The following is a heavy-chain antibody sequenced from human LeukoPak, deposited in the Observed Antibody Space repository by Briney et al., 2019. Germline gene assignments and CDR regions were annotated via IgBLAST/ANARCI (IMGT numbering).Heavy chain of an antibody. CDR3: ARVYFYDSCCYYPRYFDH. Sequence: PSETLSLTCTVSGGSISTITYYWGWVRQSPEKGLEWLATIYYSASIYYSPSLKSRLTISIDTSKNQISLKLNSVTAAATAVYSCARVYFYDSCCYYPRYFDHWGPGTLVTVSS. J-gene: IGHJ4*02. CDR2: IYYSASI. D-gene: IGHD3-22*01. CDR1: GGSISTITYY. V-gene: IGHV4-39*07.